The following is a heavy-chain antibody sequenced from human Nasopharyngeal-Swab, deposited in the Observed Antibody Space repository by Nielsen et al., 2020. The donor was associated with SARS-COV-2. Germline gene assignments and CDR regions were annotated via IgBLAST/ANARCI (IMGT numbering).Heavy chain of an antibody. J-gene: IGHJ4*02. Sequence: GESLKISCAASGFTFSSYAMSWVRQAPGKGLEWVSAISGSGGSTYYADSVKGRFIISRDNSKNTLYLQMNSLRAEDTAVYYCATGGYTFAYWGQGTLVTVSS. D-gene: IGHD5-18*01. CDR2: ISGSGGST. CDR3: ATGGYTFAY. CDR1: GFTFSSYA. V-gene: IGHV3-23*01.